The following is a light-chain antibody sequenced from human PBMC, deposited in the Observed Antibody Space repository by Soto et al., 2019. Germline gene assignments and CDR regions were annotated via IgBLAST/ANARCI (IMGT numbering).Light chain of an antibody. Sequence: QSALTQPASVSGSPGQSITISCTGTSSDIGGYNYVSWHQQHPGKAPKLMIYDVSNRPSGVSNRFSGSKSGNTASLTISGLQADDEADYYRSSYTSSSTRGVFGGGTKLTVL. V-gene: IGLV2-14*01. J-gene: IGLJ2*01. CDR2: DVS. CDR3: SSYTSSSTRGV. CDR1: SSDIGGYNY.